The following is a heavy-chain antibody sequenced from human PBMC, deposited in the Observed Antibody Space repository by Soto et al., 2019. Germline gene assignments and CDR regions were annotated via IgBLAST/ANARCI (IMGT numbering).Heavy chain of an antibody. CDR2: IGSSSSYT. CDR1: GFTFSDYY. J-gene: IGHJ3*02. V-gene: IGHV3-11*05. CDR3: ARDADILTGSDAFDI. D-gene: IGHD3-9*01. Sequence: QVQLVESGGGLVKPGGSLRLSCAASGFTFSDYYMSWIRQAPGKGLEWVSYIGSSSSYTNYADSVKGRFTISRDNAKNSLDLQMNCLRAEDAAVYYCARDADILTGSDAFDIWGQGTMVTVSS.